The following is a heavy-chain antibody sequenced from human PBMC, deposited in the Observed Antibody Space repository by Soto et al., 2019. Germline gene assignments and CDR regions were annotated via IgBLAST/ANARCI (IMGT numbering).Heavy chain of an antibody. CDR1: GFTFSSYS. V-gene: IGHV3-21*01. Sequence: PGGSLRLSCAASGFTFSSYSMNWVRQAPGKGLEWVSSISSSSSYIYYADSVKGRFTISRDNAKNSLYLQMNSLRAEDTAVYYCARVWHCSGGSCPPNFDYWGQGTLVTVSS. J-gene: IGHJ4*02. CDR2: ISSSSSYI. CDR3: ARVWHCSGGSCPPNFDY. D-gene: IGHD2-15*01.